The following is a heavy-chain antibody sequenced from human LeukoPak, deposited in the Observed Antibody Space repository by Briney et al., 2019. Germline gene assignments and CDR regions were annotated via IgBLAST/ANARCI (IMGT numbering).Heavy chain of an antibody. CDR3: AKGNSSYDYFDY. CDR1: GFIFDDYA. CDR2: ITWDGGST. J-gene: IGHJ4*02. V-gene: IGHV3-43D*03. D-gene: IGHD5-12*01. Sequence: GGSLRLSCAASGFIFDDYAMHWVRQAPGKGLEWVSLITWDGGSTYYADSVKGRFTISRDNSKTSLYLQMNSLRAEDTALYYCAKGNSSYDYFDYWGQGTLVTVSS.